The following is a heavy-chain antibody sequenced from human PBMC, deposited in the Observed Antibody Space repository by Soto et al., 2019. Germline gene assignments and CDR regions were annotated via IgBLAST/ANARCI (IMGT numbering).Heavy chain of an antibody. CDR1: GYTFTSYG. V-gene: IGHV1-18*01. CDR2: ISAYNGNT. D-gene: IGHD6-19*01. Sequence: QVQLVQSGAEVKKPGASVKVSCKASGYTFTSYGISWVRQAPGQGLEWMGWISAYNGNTNYAQKLQGRVTMTAGTFTSTAYMELRSRRSYDTAVYYCARDRGYSSGWYGVDFFDIWGEVKIVTVSS. J-gene: IGHJ3*02. CDR3: ARDRGYSSGWYGVDFFDI.